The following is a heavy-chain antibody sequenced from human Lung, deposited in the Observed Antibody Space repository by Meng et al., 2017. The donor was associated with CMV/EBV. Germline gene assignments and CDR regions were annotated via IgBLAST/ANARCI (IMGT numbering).Heavy chain of an antibody. CDR3: AHSRNLNTLIY. V-gene: IGHV2-5*01. J-gene: IGHJ4*02. D-gene: IGHD1-14*01. Sequence: SGXXLVXPTQTLTLTCPFSGFSLSTSGVGVGWIRQPPGKALEWLALIYWNDDKRYSPSLKSRLTITKDTSKNQVVLTMTNMDPVDTATYYCAHSRNLNTLIYWXQGTLVTVSS. CDR2: IYWNDDK. CDR1: GFSLSTSGVG.